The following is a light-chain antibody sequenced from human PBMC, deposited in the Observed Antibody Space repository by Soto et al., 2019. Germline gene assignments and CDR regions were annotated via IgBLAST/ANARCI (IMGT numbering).Light chain of an antibody. J-gene: IGKJ5*01. V-gene: IGKV3-20*01. CDR1: QSVSSAY. CDR3: QQYGSSPPSVT. Sequence: EIGLTHSPGTLSLSPGERVTHSCRATQSVSSAYLAWYQQKRGQAPRLLIYGASNRATGIPDRFSGSGSGTDFTLTISRLEPEDFAVYYCQQYGSSPPSVTFGQGTRLEIK. CDR2: GAS.